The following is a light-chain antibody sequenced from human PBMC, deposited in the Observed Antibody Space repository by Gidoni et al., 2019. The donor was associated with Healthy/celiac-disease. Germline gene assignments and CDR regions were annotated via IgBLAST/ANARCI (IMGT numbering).Light chain of an antibody. Sequence: QSPQLLIYLGSNRASGVPDRFSGSGSRTDFTLKISRVEAEAVGVYYFMQVLQTPLTFGGGTKVEIK. CDR2: LGS. CDR3: MQVLQTPLT. V-gene: IGKV2-28*01. J-gene: IGKJ4*01.